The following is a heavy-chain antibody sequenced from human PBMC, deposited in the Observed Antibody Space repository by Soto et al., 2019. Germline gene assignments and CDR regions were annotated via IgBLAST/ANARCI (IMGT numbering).Heavy chain of an antibody. Sequence: SVKGSCKASGGTFSSYAISWVRQAPGQGLEWMGGIIPIFGTANYAQKFQGRVTVTEDTVTDTAYMELSGLKSDDTAVYYCATPTPLRGAMITNINFDVCGQRTPVTVS. J-gene: IGHJ4*02. V-gene: IGHV1-69*06. CDR2: IIPIFGTA. CDR1: GGTFSSYA. D-gene: IGHD3-10*01. CDR3: ATPTPLRGAMITNINFDV.